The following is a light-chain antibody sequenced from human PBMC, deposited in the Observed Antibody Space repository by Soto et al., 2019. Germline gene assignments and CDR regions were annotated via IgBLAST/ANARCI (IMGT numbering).Light chain of an antibody. CDR2: RTT. Sequence: QTVVTQEPSFSVSPGRTVTLTCGLSSGSVSTNFYPSWYQQPPGHAPRSLIYRTTIRSSGVPDRFSGSILGNKAALTITGAQADDESDYYCALYVGNGIWVFGGGTKLTVL. J-gene: IGLJ3*02. CDR1: SGSVSTNFY. V-gene: IGLV8-61*01. CDR3: ALYVGNGIWV.